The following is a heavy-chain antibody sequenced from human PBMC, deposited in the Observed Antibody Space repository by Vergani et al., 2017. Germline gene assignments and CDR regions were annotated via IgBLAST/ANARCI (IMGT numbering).Heavy chain of an antibody. Sequence: QVQLQQWGPGLLKPSETLSLTCAVYGGSLSGYYWSWIRLAPGKGLGWIGEINHSETTNYNPTLKSPFNVSVDSSRDRLSLKLRSMCAADTAVYFCARRAERWETLPRDDFDVWGEGRFVTVSP. V-gene: IGHV4-34*01. J-gene: IGHJ3*01. D-gene: IGHD1-26*01. CDR1: GGSLSGYY. CDR2: INHSETT. CDR3: ARRAERWETLPRDDFDV.